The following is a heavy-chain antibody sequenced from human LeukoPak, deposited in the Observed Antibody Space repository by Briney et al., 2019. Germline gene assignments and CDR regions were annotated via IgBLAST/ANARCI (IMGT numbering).Heavy chain of an antibody. Sequence: SETLSLTCAVYGGSSSGYYWSWIRQPPGKGLEWIGEINHSGSTNYNPSLKSRVTISVDTSKNQFSLKLSSVTAADTAVYYCARVRVSYSYGPYYFDYWGQGTLVTVSS. CDR3: ARVRVSYSYGPYYFDY. CDR2: INHSGST. V-gene: IGHV4-34*01. J-gene: IGHJ4*02. CDR1: GGSSSGYY. D-gene: IGHD5-18*01.